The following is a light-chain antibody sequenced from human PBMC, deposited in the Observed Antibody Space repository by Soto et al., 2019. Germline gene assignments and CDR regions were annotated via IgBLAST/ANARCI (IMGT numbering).Light chain of an antibody. CDR2: GTS. J-gene: IGKJ2*01. Sequence: EIVLTQSPGTLSLSPGERATLSCRASQSVSGSYLAWYQQKPGQAPRLLIYGTSFRATGIPDRFSGSGSGTDFTLTISRLHPEDVAVYYCQQYGSSPPHTFGRGTKLEIK. V-gene: IGKV3-20*01. CDR3: QQYGSSPPHT. CDR1: QSVSGSY.